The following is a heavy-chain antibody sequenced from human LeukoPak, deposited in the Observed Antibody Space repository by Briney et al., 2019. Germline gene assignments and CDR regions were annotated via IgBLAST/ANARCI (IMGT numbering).Heavy chain of an antibody. CDR2: IYYSGST. Sequence: SETLSLTCTVSGGSISGSSYCWGWIRQPPGKGLEWMGSIYYSGSTYYNPSLKSRVTISVDTSKNQFSLKLSSVTAADTAVYYCARPPVTDSSGYATWGEGALVTVSS. D-gene: IGHD3-22*01. J-gene: IGHJ5*02. V-gene: IGHV4-39*01. CDR1: GGSISGSSYC. CDR3: ARPPVTDSSGYAT.